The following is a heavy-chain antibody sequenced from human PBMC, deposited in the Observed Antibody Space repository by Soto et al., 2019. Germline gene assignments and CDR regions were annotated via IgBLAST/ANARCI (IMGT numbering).Heavy chain of an antibody. J-gene: IGHJ5*02. CDR1: GYTFTSYA. CDR2: INAGNGNT. Sequence: QVQLVQSGAEVKKPGASVKVSCKASGYTFTSYAMHWVRQAPGQRLEWMGWINAGNGNTKYSQKFQGRVTITRDTSASTAYMELSSLRSEDTAVYYCARGRLYYYGSGTGGLNWYDPWGQGTLVTVSS. CDR3: ARGRLYYYGSGTGGLNWYDP. D-gene: IGHD3-10*01. V-gene: IGHV1-3*01.